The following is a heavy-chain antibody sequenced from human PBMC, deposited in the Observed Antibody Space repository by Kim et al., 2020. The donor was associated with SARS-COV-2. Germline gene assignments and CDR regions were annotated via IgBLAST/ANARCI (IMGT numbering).Heavy chain of an antibody. D-gene: IGHD7-27*01. J-gene: IGHJ2*01. Sequence: PSLKSRVTISVDTSKNQFSLKLSSVTAADTAVYYCARQGKLGGYWYFDLWGRGTLVTVSS. CDR3: ARQGKLGGYWYFDL. V-gene: IGHV4-59*08.